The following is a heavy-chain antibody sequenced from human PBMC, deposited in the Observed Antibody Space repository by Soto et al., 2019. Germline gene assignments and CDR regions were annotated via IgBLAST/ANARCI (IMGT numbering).Heavy chain of an antibody. J-gene: IGHJ5*02. V-gene: IGHV1-69*06. CDR3: ARVFTGSWFAP. Sequence: QVQLVQSGAEVKKPGSSVKVSCTASGGPFSSYAINWVRQAPGQGLEWMGVITPMFGAPHYAQNFKGRITITADKSTNTAYMELSSLTSGDTAVYFCARVFTGSWFAPWGQGTLVTGSS. CDR1: GGPFSSYA. D-gene: IGHD2-15*01. CDR2: ITPMFGAP.